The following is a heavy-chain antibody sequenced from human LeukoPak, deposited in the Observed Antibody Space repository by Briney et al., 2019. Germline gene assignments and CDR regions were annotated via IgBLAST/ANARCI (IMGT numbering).Heavy chain of an antibody. CDR1: GGSISSYY. D-gene: IGHD4-17*01. CDR2: IYYSGST. V-gene: IGHV4-59*01. J-gene: IGHJ3*02. CDR3: ASPTETTEHAFDI. Sequence: PSETLSLTCTVSGGSISSYYWSWIRQPPGKGLEWIGYIYYSGSTNYNPSLKSRVTISVDTSKNQFSLKLSSVTAADTAVYYCASPTETTEHAFDIWGQGTMVTVSS.